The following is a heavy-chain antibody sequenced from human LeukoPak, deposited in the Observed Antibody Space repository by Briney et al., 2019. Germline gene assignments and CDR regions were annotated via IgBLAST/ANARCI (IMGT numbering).Heavy chain of an antibody. V-gene: IGHV4-39*01. CDR2: IYYSGST. J-gene: IGHJ4*02. Sequence: SETLSLTCTVSGGSFRSSSYYWGWIRQTPGKGLEWIGCIYYSGSTYYNPSLKSRVTISVDTSKNQFSLKLSSVTAADTAVYYCASPEGYDSSGYFIGMYYWGQGTLVTVSS. CDR1: GGSFRSSSYY. CDR3: ASPEGYDSSGYFIGMYY. D-gene: IGHD3-22*01.